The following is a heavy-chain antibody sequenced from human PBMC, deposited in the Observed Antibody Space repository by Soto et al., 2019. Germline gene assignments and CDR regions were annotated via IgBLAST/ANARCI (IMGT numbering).Heavy chain of an antibody. CDR3: AREDPNWNYPYDGRDV. CDR2: ISDTGGST. CDR1: GFTFNKYA. J-gene: IGHJ6*02. Sequence: PGGSLRLSCSASGFTFNKYAMHWVRQAPGTGLQYVSGISDTGGSTFHADSVKGRFTISRDDSKNTLYLQMNSLRAEDTAVYYCAREDPNWNYPYDGRDVWGQGTTV. D-gene: IGHD1-20*01. V-gene: IGHV3-64*04.